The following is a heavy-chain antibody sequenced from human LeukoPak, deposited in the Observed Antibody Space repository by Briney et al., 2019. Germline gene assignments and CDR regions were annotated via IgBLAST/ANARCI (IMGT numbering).Heavy chain of an antibody. CDR3: ARHASFIPH. D-gene: IGHD2-2*01. CDR1: GFTFNYYA. J-gene: IGHJ4*02. Sequence: GGSLRLSCAASGFTFNYYAMSWVRQAPGKGLEWVSGISDNEGKTYYTDSVKGRFTISRDNTKNTVYLQMNILRADDTAVYFCARHASFIPHWGQGTLVTVSS. V-gene: IGHV3-23*01. CDR2: ISDNEGKT.